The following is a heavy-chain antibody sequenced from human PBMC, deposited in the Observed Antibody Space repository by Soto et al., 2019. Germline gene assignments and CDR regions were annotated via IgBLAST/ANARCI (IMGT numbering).Heavy chain of an antibody. CDR2: ISYDGSNK. V-gene: IGHV3-30-3*01. CDR1: GFTFSSYA. Sequence: QVQLVESGGDVVQPGRSLRLSCAASGFTFSSYAMHWVRQAPGKGLEWVAVISYDGSNKYYADSVKGRFTISRDNSKNTLYLQMNSLRAEDTAVYYCARPMVRGVKGDYWGQGTLVTVSS. CDR3: ARPMVRGVKGDY. J-gene: IGHJ4*02. D-gene: IGHD3-10*01.